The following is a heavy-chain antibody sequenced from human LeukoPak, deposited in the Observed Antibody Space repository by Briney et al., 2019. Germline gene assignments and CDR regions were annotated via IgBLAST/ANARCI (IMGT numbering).Heavy chain of an antibody. CDR3: TTDPILLWFRELLADY. D-gene: IGHD3-10*01. V-gene: IGHV3-21*03. CDR1: GFTFSSYS. J-gene: IGHJ4*02. Sequence: GGSLRLSCAASGFTFSSYSMNWVRQAPGKGLEWVSSISSSSSYIYYADSVKGRFTISRDNAKNSLYLQMNSLKTEDTAVYYCTTDPILLWFRELLADYWGQGTLVTVSS. CDR2: ISSSSSYI.